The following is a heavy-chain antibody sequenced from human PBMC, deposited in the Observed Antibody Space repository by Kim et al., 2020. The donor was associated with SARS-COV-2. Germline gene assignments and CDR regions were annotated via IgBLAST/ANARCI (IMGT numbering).Heavy chain of an antibody. J-gene: IGHJ6*02. Sequence: SETLSLTCAVYGGSFSGYYWSWIRQPPGKGLEWIGEINHSGSTNYNPSLKSRVTISVDTSKNQFSLKLSSVTAADTAVYYCARGTVVPAADPTYYYYYGMDVWGQGTTVTVSS. V-gene: IGHV4-34*01. CDR1: GGSFSGYY. CDR3: ARGTVVPAADPTYYYYYGMDV. CDR2: INHSGST. D-gene: IGHD2-2*01.